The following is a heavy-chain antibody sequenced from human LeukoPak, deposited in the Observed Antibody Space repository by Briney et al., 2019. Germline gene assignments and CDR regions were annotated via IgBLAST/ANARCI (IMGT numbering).Heavy chain of an antibody. CDR2: IYYSGST. CDR3: ARHRVVTWVY. D-gene: IGHD4-23*01. J-gene: IGHJ4*02. V-gene: IGHV4-39*01. CDR1: GGSISSSSYY. Sequence: SETLSLTCTVSGGSISSSSYYWGWIRQPPGKGLEWIGSIYYSGSTYYNPSLKSRVTISVDTSKNQFSLKLSSVAAADTAVYYCARHRVVTWVYWGQGTLVTVSS.